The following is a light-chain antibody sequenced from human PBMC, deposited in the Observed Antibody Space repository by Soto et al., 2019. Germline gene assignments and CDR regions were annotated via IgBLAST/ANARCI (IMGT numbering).Light chain of an antibody. CDR2: GAS. Sequence: EIVLTQSPGTLSLSPGERATLSCGASQSVSSSYLAWYQQKPGQAPRLLIYGASSRATGIPDRFSGSGSGTDFTLTISRLEPEDFAVYYCLQYGSSPPYTFGQGTRLEIK. CDR3: LQYGSSPPYT. V-gene: IGKV3-20*01. J-gene: IGKJ5*01. CDR1: QSVSSSY.